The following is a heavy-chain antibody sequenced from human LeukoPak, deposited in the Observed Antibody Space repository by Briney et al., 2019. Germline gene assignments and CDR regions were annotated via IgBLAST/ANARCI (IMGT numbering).Heavy chain of an antibody. V-gene: IGHV4-59*01. J-gene: IGHJ4*02. CDR3: ASGGPTVTYFDY. Sequence: SETLSLTCTVSGGSISGYYWSWIRQPPGKGLEWIGYIYYSGSTNYNPSLKSRVTISVDTSKNQFSLKLSSVTAADTAVYYCASGGPTVTYFDYWGQGTLVTVSS. D-gene: IGHD4-17*01. CDR2: IYYSGST. CDR1: GGSISGYY.